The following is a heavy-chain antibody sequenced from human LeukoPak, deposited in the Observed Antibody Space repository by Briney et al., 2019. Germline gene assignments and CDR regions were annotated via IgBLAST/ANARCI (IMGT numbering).Heavy chain of an antibody. CDR1: GVTFNNYT. CDR3: ARVSDWT. CDR2: MNPNSGNT. V-gene: IGHV1-8*01. D-gene: IGHD2-21*01. J-gene: IGHJ5*02. Sequence: ASVKVSCKASGVTFNNYTVTWVRQATGQGLEWMGWMNPNSGNTGYAQKFQGRVTMTRNTSISTAYMELSSLRSEDTAVYYCARVSDWTWGQGTLVTVSS.